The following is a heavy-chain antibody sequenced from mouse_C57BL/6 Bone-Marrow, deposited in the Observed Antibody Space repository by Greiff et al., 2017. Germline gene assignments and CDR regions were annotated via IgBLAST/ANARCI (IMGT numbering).Heavy chain of an antibody. D-gene: IGHD2-3*01. CDR3: ARHDDYYAMDY. J-gene: IGHJ4*01. CDR2: IRNLAYSI. Sequence: EVKLMESGGGLVQPGGSLKLSCAASGFTFSDYGMAWVRQAPRTGPGRVAFIRNLAYSIYYADPVTGRFPISRENAKNTLYLEMSRLMSEDTAVYYCARHDDYYAMDYWGQGTSVTVSS. V-gene: IGHV5-15*01. CDR1: GFTFSDYG.